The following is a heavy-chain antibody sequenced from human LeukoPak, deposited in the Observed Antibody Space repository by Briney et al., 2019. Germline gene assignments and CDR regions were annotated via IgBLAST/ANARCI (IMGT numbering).Heavy chain of an antibody. CDR1: GFTFDDYA. CDR2: ISWNSGSI. J-gene: IGHJ4*02. D-gene: IGHD3-9*01. V-gene: IGHV3-9*03. CDR3: AKADAYDILTGYYTH. Sequence: AGGSLRLSCAASGFTFDDYAMHWVRQAPGKGLEWVSGISWNSGSIGYADSVKGRFTISRDNAKNSLYLQMNSLRAEDMALYYCAKADAYDILTGYYTHWGQGTLVTVSS.